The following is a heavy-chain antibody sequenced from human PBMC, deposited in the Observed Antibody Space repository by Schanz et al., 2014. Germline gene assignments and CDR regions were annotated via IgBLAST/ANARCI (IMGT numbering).Heavy chain of an antibody. CDR2: INAHTGNT. V-gene: IGHV1-18*01. CDR3: ARVHIATYHYNSPGAFDI. D-gene: IGHD3-10*01. Sequence: QVQLVQSGGEVKKPGASATVSCKASGYSFTTYDVNWVRQAPGQGPELMGWINAHTGNTQYAQKFQGRVNMTRDTVTTTVHLELTRLRTDDTAIYYCARVHIATYHYNSPGAFDIWGQGTRVTVSS. J-gene: IGHJ3*02. CDR1: GYSFTTYD.